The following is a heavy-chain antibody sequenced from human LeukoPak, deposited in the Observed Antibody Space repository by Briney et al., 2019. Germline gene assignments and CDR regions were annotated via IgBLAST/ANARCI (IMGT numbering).Heavy chain of an antibody. CDR1: GGSISSYY. CDR3: ARLRGRGYYFDY. Sequence: PSETLSLTCTVSGGSISSYYWSWIRQPPGKGLEWIGYIYYSGSTNYNLSLKSRVTISVDTSKNQFSLKLSSVTAADTAVYYCARLRGRGYYFDYWGQGTLVTVSS. D-gene: IGHD3-10*01. V-gene: IGHV4-59*01. J-gene: IGHJ4*02. CDR2: IYYSGST.